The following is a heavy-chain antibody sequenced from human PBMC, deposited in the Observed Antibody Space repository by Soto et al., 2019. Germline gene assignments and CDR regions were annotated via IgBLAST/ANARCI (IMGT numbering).Heavy chain of an antibody. CDR1: GFTFSNAW. CDR2: IKSKTDGGTT. V-gene: IGHV3-15*07. Sequence: EVQLVESGGGLVKPGGSLRLSCAASGFTFSNAWMNWVRQAPGKGLEWVGRIKSKTDGGTTDYAAPVKGRFTISRDDSKITLYLQMNSLKTEDTAVYYCTTDGLRTGDAFDIWGQGTMVTVSS. J-gene: IGHJ3*02. CDR3: TTDGLRTGDAFDI. D-gene: IGHD7-27*01.